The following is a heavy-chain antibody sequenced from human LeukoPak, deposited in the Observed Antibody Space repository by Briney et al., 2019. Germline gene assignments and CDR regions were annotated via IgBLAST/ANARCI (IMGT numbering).Heavy chain of an antibody. J-gene: IGHJ3*01. V-gene: IGHV3-49*04. CDR1: GFNFGDFA. CDR2: IRSTIYGGTT. CDR3: TRDYPASFDV. Sequence: GGSLRLTCTVSGFNFGDFAMSWVRQAPGKGLEWLGFIRSTIYGGTTDYAASVKGRFTISRDDSKSIAYLQMNSLKTEDTAMYYCTRDYPASFDVWGQGTLVTVSS.